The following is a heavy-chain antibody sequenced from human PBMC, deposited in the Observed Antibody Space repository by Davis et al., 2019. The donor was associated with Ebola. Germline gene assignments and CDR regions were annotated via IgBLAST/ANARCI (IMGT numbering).Heavy chain of an antibody. CDR3: ARVWSGLYYYGMDV. J-gene: IGHJ6*02. Sequence: SETLSLTCSVSGGTISSSSHYWAWIRQPPGKGLECIGSINYSGSTYYNPSLKSRVTISVDTSKNQFSLKLSSVTAADTAVYYCARVWSGLYYYGMDVWGQGTTVTVSS. CDR1: GGTISSSSHY. D-gene: IGHD3-3*01. V-gene: IGHV4-39*01. CDR2: INYSGST.